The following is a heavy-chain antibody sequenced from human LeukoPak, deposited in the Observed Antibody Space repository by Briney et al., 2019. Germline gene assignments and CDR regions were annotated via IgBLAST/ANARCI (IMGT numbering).Heavy chain of an antibody. J-gene: IGHJ6*02. CDR1: GFTVSSNY. CDR3: AKASGSFHFYYYGMDV. CDR2: IKQDGSDK. D-gene: IGHD1-26*01. Sequence: GGSLRLSCAASGFTVSSNYMSWVRQAPGKGLEWVADIKQDGSDKYCVDSGKGRFTISRDNAKNSMYLKVTSLRAEDTAVYYCAKASGSFHFYYYGMDVWGQGTTVTVSS. V-gene: IGHV3-7*01.